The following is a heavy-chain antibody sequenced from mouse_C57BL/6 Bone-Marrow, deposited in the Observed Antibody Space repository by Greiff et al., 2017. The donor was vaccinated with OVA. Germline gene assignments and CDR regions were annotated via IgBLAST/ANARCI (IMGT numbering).Heavy chain of an antibody. D-gene: IGHD1-1*01. Sequence: VQLQQSGPELVKPGASVKISCKASGYTFTDYYMNWVKQSHGKSLEWIGDINPNNGGTSYNQKLKGKATLTVDKSSSTAYMELRSLTSEDSAVYYCARDPYYYGSSYRYWYFDVWGTGTTVTVSS. V-gene: IGHV1-26*01. CDR1: GYTFTDYY. J-gene: IGHJ1*03. CDR3: ARDPYYYGSSYRYWYFDV. CDR2: INPNNGGT.